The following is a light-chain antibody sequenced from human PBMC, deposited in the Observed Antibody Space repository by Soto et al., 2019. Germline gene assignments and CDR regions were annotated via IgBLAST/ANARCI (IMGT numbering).Light chain of an antibody. CDR1: QSISSW. CDR2: KAS. J-gene: IGKJ4*01. Sequence: DIQMTQSPSTLSASVGDRVTITCRASQSISSWLAWYQQKPGKAPKGRIYKASNLKSGVPSRFSGSGSGTEFTLTISNLQPDDFASYYCQQYKTNPLTFGGGTKVEIK. V-gene: IGKV1-5*03. CDR3: QQYKTNPLT.